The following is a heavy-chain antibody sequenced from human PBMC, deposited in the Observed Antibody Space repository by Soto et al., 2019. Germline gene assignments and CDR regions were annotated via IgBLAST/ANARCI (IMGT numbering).Heavy chain of an antibody. V-gene: IGHV3-30*03. D-gene: IGHD2-15*01. CDR1: GTTFSDYG. Sequence: QVQLVESGGGVVQPGRSLRLSCAASGTTFSDYGMHWVRQAPGKGLEWVAAISYDGRNKYYADSVKGRFTISRDNSKNTVYFQMNSLRPEDTAVFYCVLGDCNCGHWCYPDYWGQGTLVTVSP. CDR3: VLGDCNCGHWCYPDY. J-gene: IGHJ4*02. CDR2: ISYDGRNK.